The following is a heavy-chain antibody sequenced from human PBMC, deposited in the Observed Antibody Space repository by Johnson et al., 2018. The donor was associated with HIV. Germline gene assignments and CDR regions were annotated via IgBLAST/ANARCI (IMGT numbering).Heavy chain of an antibody. CDR3: AKDQYGSSGRYAFDI. V-gene: IGHV3-33*06. CDR1: GFTFSSYG. J-gene: IGHJ3*02. D-gene: IGHD3-10*01. Sequence: VQVLESGGGVVQPGRSLRLSCAASGFTFSSYGMHWVRQAPGKGLEWVAVIWFDGSNKYYADSVKGLFTISRDNSKNTLYLQMNSLRAEDTAVYYCAKDQYGSSGRYAFDIWGQGTMVTVSS. CDR2: IWFDGSNK.